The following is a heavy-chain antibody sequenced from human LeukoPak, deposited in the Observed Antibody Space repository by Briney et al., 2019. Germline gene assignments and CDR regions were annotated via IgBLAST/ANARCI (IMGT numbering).Heavy chain of an antibody. CDR1: GGSISDSSYY. D-gene: IGHD5-24*01. V-gene: IGHV4-39*01. CDR2: IYYSGTT. CDR3: ARRGDDYNRRAFDY. Sequence: RPSETLSLTCTVSGGSISDSSYYWAWIRRPQGKGLEWIGTIYYSGTTYYNSSLKSRVTISVDMSKNQFSLKLTSVTAADTAVYYCARRGDDYNRRAFDYWGQGILATVSS. J-gene: IGHJ4*02.